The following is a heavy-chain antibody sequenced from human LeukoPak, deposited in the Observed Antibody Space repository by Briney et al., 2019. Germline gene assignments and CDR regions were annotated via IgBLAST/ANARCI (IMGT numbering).Heavy chain of an antibody. CDR1: GASFSGSY. D-gene: IGHD4-17*01. CDR3: ATIYGDYSDFDS. V-gene: IGHV4-34*01. Sequence: SETLSLTCAVYGASFSGSYWRWIRQPPGKGLEWIGEITHSGRINHNPSLKSRVTISVDTSMNQFSLKLTSVTAADTAVYYCATIYGDYSDFDSWGQGTLVTVSS. CDR2: ITHSGRI. J-gene: IGHJ4*02.